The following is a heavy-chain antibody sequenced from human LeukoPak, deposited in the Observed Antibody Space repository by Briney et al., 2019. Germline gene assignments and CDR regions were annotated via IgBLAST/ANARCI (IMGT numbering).Heavy chain of an antibody. CDR1: TFTSSIYG. CDR3: ARDRTAYSYGTLFDY. V-gene: IGHV3-30*02. J-gene: IGHJ4*02. CDR2: IQYDGTNK. D-gene: IGHD5-12*01. Sequence: GGSLRLSCASTFTSSIYGMHWVRQAPGKGLEWVAFIQYDGTNKYYADSVKGRFTISRDNSRNTLYLQMNSLRAEDTAVYYCARDRTAYSYGTLFDYWGQGTLVTVSS.